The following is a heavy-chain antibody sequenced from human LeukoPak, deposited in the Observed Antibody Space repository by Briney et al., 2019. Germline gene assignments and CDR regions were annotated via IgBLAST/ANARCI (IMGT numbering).Heavy chain of an antibody. Sequence: SETLSLTCTVSGGSISSSSYYWGWIRQPPGKGLEWIGSIYYSGSTYYNPSLKSRVTISVDTSKNQFSLKLSSVTAADTAVYYCARLTAAEGYWGQGTLVTVSS. J-gene: IGHJ4*02. CDR1: GGSISSSSYY. CDR2: IYYSGST. V-gene: IGHV4-39*01. D-gene: IGHD6-13*01. CDR3: ARLTAAEGY.